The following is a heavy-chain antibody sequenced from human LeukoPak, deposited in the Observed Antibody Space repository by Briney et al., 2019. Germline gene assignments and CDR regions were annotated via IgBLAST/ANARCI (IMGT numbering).Heavy chain of an antibody. CDR2: IYPGDSDT. V-gene: IGHV5-51*01. J-gene: IGHJ5*02. CDR1: GYSFTSYW. D-gene: IGHD4-23*01. CDR3: ARHIHGGNSVACNWFDP. Sequence: GESLKISCKGSGYSFTSYWIGWVRQMPGKGLEWMGIIYPGDSDTRYSPSFQGQVTISADKSISTAYLQWSSLKASDTAMYCCARHIHGGNSVACNWFDPWGQGTLVTVSS.